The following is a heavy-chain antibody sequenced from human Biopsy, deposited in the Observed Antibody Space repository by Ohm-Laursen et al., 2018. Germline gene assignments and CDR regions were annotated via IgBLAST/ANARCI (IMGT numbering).Heavy chain of an antibody. V-gene: IGHV1-18*01. Sequence: ASVKVSCKASGYTFTNYAINWVRQAPGQGLEWLGWISVKTGNTNYTQKLQGRVTMTTDTSTNTAYMELRSLRSDDTAVYYCARDIMNPIGGLVARSDVFDVWGQGTMVT. J-gene: IGHJ3*01. CDR2: ISVKTGNT. CDR1: GYTFTNYA. CDR3: ARDIMNPIGGLVARSDVFDV. D-gene: IGHD3-16*02.